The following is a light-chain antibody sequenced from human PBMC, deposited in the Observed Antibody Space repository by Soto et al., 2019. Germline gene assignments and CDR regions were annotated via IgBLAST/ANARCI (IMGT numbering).Light chain of an antibody. CDR3: CSYAGSYTLV. J-gene: IGLJ2*01. CDR1: SSDVGGYNY. Sequence: QSVLTQPRSVSASPGQSVAISCTGTSSDVGGYNYVSWYQQHPGKAPKLMIYDVTKRPSGVPDRFSGSKSGNTASLTISGLQAEDEADYYCCSYAGSYTLVLGGGTKLTVL. V-gene: IGLV2-11*01. CDR2: DVT.